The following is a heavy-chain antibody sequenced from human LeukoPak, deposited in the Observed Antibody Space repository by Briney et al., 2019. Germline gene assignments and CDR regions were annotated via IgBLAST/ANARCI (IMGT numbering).Heavy chain of an antibody. D-gene: IGHD3-10*01. CDR2: MWHDGGNK. V-gene: IGHV3-33*06. J-gene: IGHJ4*02. CDR1: GFTFSSYG. Sequence: GGSLRLSCAASGFTFSSYGMHWVRQAPGKGLEWVAVMWHDGGNKYYADSVRGRFTISRDNSKNTLYLQMNSLRAEDTAVYYCAKTYGSGSIPSYYFDYWGQGTLVTVSS. CDR3: AKTYGSGSIPSYYFDY.